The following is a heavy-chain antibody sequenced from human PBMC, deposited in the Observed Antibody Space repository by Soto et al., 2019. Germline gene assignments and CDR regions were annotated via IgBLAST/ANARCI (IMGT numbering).Heavy chain of an antibody. CDR2: IIPIFGRA. CDR3: AQTLGLAVAGPGRFDL. D-gene: IGHD6-19*01. Sequence: QVQLVQSGAAVKKPGSSVKVSCKASGGTLSSYAISWVRQAPGQGLEWMGGIIPIFGRANYAQKFQGRVTITAAASTSTAYMELSSLRSEDTAVYYCAQTLGLAVAGPGRFDLWGRGTLVTVSS. CDR1: GGTLSSYA. J-gene: IGHJ2*01. V-gene: IGHV1-69*12.